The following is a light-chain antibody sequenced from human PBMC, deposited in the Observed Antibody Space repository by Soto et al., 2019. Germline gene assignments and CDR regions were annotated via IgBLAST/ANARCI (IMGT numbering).Light chain of an antibody. CDR3: QQSYSTPPLT. CDR1: QSISSY. CDR2: AAS. Sequence: DIQMTQSPSSLSASVGDRVTITCRASQSISSYLNWYQQKPGKAPKLLIYAASNLQSGVPSRFSGSGSGTDFTLTISSLQPEDFATYYWQQSYSTPPLTCGPGTKVDIK. J-gene: IGKJ3*01. V-gene: IGKV1-39*01.